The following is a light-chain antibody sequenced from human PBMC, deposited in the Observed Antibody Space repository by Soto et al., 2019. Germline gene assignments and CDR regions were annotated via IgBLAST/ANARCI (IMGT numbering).Light chain of an antibody. CDR1: SSNIGSNT. V-gene: IGLV1-44*01. Sequence: QSALTQAPSASGTPGQRVTISCSGSSSNIGSNTVTWYQQVPGTAPKLLIYSNDQRPSGVPDRFSGSKSGTSASLAIAGLQSEDEADYYCAARDDSLNGWVFGGGTKLTVL. CDR2: SND. J-gene: IGLJ3*02. CDR3: AARDDSLNGWV.